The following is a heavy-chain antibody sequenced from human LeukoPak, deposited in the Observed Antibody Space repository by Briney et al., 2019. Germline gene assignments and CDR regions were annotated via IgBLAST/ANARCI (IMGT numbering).Heavy chain of an antibody. V-gene: IGHV4-4*07. CDR3: ARQASGGGRVPFDY. Sequence: SETLSLTCTVSGGSISSSYCNWIRQPAGQGLEWIGRIFTTGSTTYNPSLKSRLTMSVDTTKNQFSLKLNSVTAADTAVYYCARQASGGGRVPFDYWGQGTLVAVSS. J-gene: IGHJ4*02. D-gene: IGHD4-23*01. CDR2: IFTTGST. CDR1: GGSISSSY.